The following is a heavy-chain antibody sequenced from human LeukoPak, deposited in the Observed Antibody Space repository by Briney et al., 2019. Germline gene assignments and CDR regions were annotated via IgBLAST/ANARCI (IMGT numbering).Heavy chain of an antibody. J-gene: IGHJ4*02. V-gene: IGHV3-21*01. Sequence: GRSLRLSCVASGFTFSSYAMHWVRQAPGKGLEWVSSISSSSSYIYYADSVKGRFTISRDNAKNSLYLQMNSLRAEDMAVYYCARGGSTSSWFWNDWGQGTLVTVSS. CDR1: GFTFSSYA. CDR3: ARGGSTSSWFWND. D-gene: IGHD6-13*01. CDR2: ISSSSSYI.